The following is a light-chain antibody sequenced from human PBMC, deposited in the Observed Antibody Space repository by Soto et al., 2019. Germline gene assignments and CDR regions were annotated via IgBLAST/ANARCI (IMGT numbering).Light chain of an antibody. CDR2: QVT. CDR3: SSFTSTTSLYV. J-gene: IGLJ1*01. CDR1: GSEIAGYNY. Sequence: QSALAQPASVSGSLGLSITISCTGTGSEIAGYNYVSWFQQHPGKAPKLMMYQVTIRPSGVSNRFSGAKSGNTASLTISGLQAEDEAEYYCSSFTSTTSLYVFGTGTNLTVL. V-gene: IGLV2-14*01.